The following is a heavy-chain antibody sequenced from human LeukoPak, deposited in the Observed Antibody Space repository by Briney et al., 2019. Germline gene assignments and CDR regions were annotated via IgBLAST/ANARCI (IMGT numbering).Heavy chain of an antibody. D-gene: IGHD3-9*01. J-gene: IGHJ4*02. Sequence: GGALRLSCVASGFTFSSYGMHWVRQAPAKGLEWVAFIRYDGSNKYYADSVKGRFTISRDNSKNTLYLQMNSLRAEDTAVYYCAKEDYDILTGSAFDYWGQGTLVTVSS. CDR1: GFTFSSYG. V-gene: IGHV3-30*02. CDR2: IRYDGSNK. CDR3: AKEDYDILTGSAFDY.